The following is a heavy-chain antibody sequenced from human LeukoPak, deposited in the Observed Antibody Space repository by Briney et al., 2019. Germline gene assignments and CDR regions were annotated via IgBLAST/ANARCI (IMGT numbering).Heavy chain of an antibody. CDR1: GFTFSSYG. J-gene: IGHJ6*03. CDR3: AKAGIGSYGRYYYYYYMDV. V-gene: IGHV3-30*18. D-gene: IGHD5-18*01. CDR2: ISYDGSNK. Sequence: GGSLRLSCAASGFTFSSYGMHWVRQAPGKGLEWVAVISYDGSNKYYADSVKGRFTISRDNSKNTLYLQMNSLRAEDTAVYYCAKAGIGSYGRYYYYYYMDVWGKGTTVTVSS.